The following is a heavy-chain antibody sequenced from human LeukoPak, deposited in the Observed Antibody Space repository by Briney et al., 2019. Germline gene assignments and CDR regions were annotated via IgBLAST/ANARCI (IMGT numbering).Heavy chain of an antibody. CDR3: AKGGYTTPFDY. J-gene: IGHJ4*02. CDR1: GFTFSDYS. CDR2: IRADGSST. Sequence: PGGSLRLSCAASGFTFSDYSMTWVRQAPGKGLEWVSTIRADGSSTYYADSVKGRFTISRDNSNTTLSLQMSSLRAEDTALYYCAKGGYTTPFDYWGQGTLVTVSS. V-gene: IGHV3-23*01. D-gene: IGHD2-2*02.